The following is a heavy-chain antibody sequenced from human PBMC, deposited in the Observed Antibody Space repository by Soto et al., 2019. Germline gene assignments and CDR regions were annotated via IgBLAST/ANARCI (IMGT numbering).Heavy chain of an antibody. CDR1: GGSISSGDYY. D-gene: IGHD6-13*01. J-gene: IGHJ4*02. Sequence: QVQLQESGPGLVKPSQTLSLTCTVSGGSISSGDYYWSWIRQPPGKGLEWIGYIYYSGSTYYNPSLKSRVTISVDMSKNQFSLKMSSVTAADTAVYYCARDKGRKQQLDDGYWGQGTLVTVSS. V-gene: IGHV4-30-4*01. CDR2: IYYSGST. CDR3: ARDKGRKQQLDDGY.